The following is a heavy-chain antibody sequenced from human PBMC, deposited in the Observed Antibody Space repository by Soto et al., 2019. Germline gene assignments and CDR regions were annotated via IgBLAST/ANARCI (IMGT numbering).Heavy chain of an antibody. J-gene: IGHJ6*02. D-gene: IGHD6-13*01. V-gene: IGHV3-9*01. CDR3: AKDIAAAGPFYYYYGMDV. Sequence: EVQLVESGGGLVQPGRSLRLSCAASGFTFDDYAMHWVRQAPGKGLEWVSGISWNSGSIGYADSVKGRFTISRDNAKNSLYLQMNSLRAEDTALYYCAKDIAAAGPFYYYYGMDVWGQGTTVTVSS. CDR1: GFTFDDYA. CDR2: ISWNSGSI.